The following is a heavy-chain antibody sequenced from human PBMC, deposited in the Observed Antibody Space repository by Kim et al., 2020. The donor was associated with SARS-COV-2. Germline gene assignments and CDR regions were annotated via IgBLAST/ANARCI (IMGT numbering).Heavy chain of an antibody. D-gene: IGHD3-10*01. V-gene: IGHV3-23*01. Sequence: DSVRCRFTTSRDTSKNTVYLQLNSLRAEDTGVYFCAKSVGEYYYYYGLDVWGQGTTVTVSS. CDR3: AKSVGEYYYYYGLDV. J-gene: IGHJ6*02.